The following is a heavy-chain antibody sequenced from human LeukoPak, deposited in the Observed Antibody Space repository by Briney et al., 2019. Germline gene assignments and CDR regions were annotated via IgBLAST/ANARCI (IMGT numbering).Heavy chain of an antibody. CDR1: GFTFSTYW. V-gene: IGHV3-7*03. J-gene: IGHJ5*02. Sequence: PGGSLRLSCGASGFTFSTYWMTWVRQAPGKGLEWVANIRQDGGQTKYVYSVKGRFTISRDNSKNSLYLQMNGLRAEDTAVYYCARTNIYGYDHWGQGTLVTVSS. D-gene: IGHD5-18*01. CDR3: ARTNIYGYDH. CDR2: IRQDGGQT.